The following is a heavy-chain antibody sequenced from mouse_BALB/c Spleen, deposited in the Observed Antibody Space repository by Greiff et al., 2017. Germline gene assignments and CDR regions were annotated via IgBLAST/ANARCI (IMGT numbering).Heavy chain of an antibody. V-gene: IGHV1-77*01. J-gene: IGHJ4*01. Sequence: QVQLKQSGPELVKPGASVKMSCKASGYTFTDYVISWVKQRTGQGLEWIGEIYPGSGSTYYNEKFKGKATLTADKSSNTAYMQLSSLTSEDSAVYFCARNYGSLYAMDYWGQGTSVTVSS. CDR1: GYTFTDYV. CDR2: IYPGSGST. CDR3: ARNYGSLYAMDY. D-gene: IGHD1-1*01.